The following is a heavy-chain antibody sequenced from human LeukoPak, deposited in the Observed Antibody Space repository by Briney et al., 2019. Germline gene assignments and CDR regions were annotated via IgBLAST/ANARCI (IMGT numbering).Heavy chain of an antibody. J-gene: IGHJ6*04. CDR2: IIPIFGTA. V-gene: IGHV1-69*13. Sequence: SVKVSCKASGGTFSSYAISWVRQAPGQGLEWMGGIIPIFGTANYAQKFQGRVTITADESTSTAYMELSSLRSEDTAVYYCASRVVVAATPLLDVWGKGTTVTISS. CDR1: GGTFSSYA. D-gene: IGHD2-15*01. CDR3: ASRVVVAATPLLDV.